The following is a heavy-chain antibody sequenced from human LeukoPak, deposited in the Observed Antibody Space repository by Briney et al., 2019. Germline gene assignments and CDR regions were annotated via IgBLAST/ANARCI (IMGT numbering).Heavy chain of an antibody. Sequence: GGSLRLSCAASGFTFSSYGMSWVRQAPGKGLEWVSAISGSGGSTYYADSVKGRFTISRDNSKNTLYLQMNSLRAEDTAVYYCAKHIVVVPLREDYYYMDVWGKGTTVTVSS. V-gene: IGHV3-23*01. CDR2: ISGSGGST. CDR1: GFTFSSYG. J-gene: IGHJ6*03. D-gene: IGHD2-2*01. CDR3: AKHIVVVPLREDYYYMDV.